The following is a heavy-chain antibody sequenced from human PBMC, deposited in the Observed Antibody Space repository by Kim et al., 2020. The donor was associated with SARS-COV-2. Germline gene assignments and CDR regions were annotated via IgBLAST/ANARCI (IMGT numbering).Heavy chain of an antibody. J-gene: IGHJ6*03. D-gene: IGHD3-3*01. CDR3: ARYRQYYDFYKGLSV. CDR2: IIVGSGNT. V-gene: IGHV1-58*02. Sequence: SVKVSCKASGFTFTSSAISWVRQAPGQGLEWMGWIIVGSGNTNYAQKFQDRVTITTDTSTSTAYMELSSLRSEDTAVYYCARYRQYYDFYKGLSVWGNG. CDR1: GFTFTSSA.